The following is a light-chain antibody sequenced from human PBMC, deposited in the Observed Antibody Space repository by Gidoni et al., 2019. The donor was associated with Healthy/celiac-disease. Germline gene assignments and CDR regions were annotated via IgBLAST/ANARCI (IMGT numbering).Light chain of an antibody. CDR2: LGS. Sequence: DIVMTQSPLSLPVTTGEPASISCRSSQSLLHSNGYNYLDWYLQKPGQSPQLLIYLGSNRASGVPDRCSGSGSGTDFTLKISRVEAEDVGVYYCMQALQTPWTFXQXTKVEIK. CDR3: MQALQTPWT. CDR1: QSLLHSNGYNY. V-gene: IGKV2-28*01. J-gene: IGKJ1*01.